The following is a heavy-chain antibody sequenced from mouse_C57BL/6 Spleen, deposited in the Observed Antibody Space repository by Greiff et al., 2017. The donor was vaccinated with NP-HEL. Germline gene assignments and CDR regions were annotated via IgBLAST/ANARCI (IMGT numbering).Heavy chain of an antibody. CDR3: ARKRGYSNSYAMDY. V-gene: IGHV2-2*01. J-gene: IGHJ4*01. CDR2: IWSGGST. Sequence: VQLQESGPGLVQPSQSLSITCTVSGFSLTSYGVHWVRQSPGKGLEWLGVIWSGGSTDYNAAFISRLSISKDNSKSQVFFKMNSLQADDTAIYYCARKRGYSNSYAMDYWGQGTSVTVSS. D-gene: IGHD2-5*01. CDR1: GFSLTSYG.